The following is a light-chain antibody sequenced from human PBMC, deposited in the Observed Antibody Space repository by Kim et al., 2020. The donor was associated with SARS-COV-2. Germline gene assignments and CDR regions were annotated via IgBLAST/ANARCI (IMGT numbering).Light chain of an antibody. CDR3: QQYDNYPPT. Sequence: ASVGDRVTISCRASQDISNYLTWFQQKPGKAPMSLIYATSTLQSGVPSRFSGSGSGTDFSLTISSLQPEDFATYYCQQYDNYPPTFGQGTRLEIK. CDR2: ATS. V-gene: IGKV1-16*01. CDR1: QDISNY. J-gene: IGKJ5*01.